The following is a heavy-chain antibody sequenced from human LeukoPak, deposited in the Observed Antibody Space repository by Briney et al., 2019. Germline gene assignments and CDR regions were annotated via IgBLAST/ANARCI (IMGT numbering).Heavy chain of an antibody. V-gene: IGHV3-7*01. Sequence: PGGSLRLSCAASGFTFSIAWMTWVRQAPGKGLEWVARIKQDGSEKYYVESVKGRFTISRDNAKNSLYLQMDSLRAEDTSVYYCAREGFCSGGICSYDNWGQGTLVTVSS. CDR2: IKQDGSEK. D-gene: IGHD2-15*01. CDR1: GFTFSIAW. J-gene: IGHJ4*02. CDR3: AREGFCSGGICSYDN.